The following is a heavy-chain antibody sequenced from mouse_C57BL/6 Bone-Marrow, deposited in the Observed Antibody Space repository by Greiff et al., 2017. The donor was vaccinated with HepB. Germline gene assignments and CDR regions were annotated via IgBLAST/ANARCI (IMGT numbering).Heavy chain of an antibody. CDR3: ARFTAVVAPYFDY. CDR1: GYSFTGYF. Sequence: VQLQQSGPELVKPGASVKISCKASGYSFTGYFMNWVMQSHGKGLEWIGRINPYNGDTFYNQKFKGKATLTVDKSSSTAHMELRSLTSEDSAVYYCARFTAVVAPYFDYWGQGTTLTVSS. V-gene: IGHV1-20*01. CDR2: INPYNGDT. D-gene: IGHD1-1*01. J-gene: IGHJ2*01.